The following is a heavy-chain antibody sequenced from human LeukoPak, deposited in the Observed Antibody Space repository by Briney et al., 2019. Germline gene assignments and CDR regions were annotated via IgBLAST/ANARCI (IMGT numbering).Heavy chain of an antibody. CDR3: ARDSGHYDSSGYYTRDAFDI. D-gene: IGHD3-22*01. CDR2: MNPNSGNT. J-gene: IGHJ3*02. Sequence: GASVKVSCKASGYTFTSYDINWVRQATGQGLEWMGWMNPNSGNTGYAQKFQGRVTITADESTSTAYMELSSLRSEDTAVYYCARDSGHYDSSGYYTRDAFDIWGQGTMVTVSS. CDR1: GYTFTSYD. V-gene: IGHV1-8*01.